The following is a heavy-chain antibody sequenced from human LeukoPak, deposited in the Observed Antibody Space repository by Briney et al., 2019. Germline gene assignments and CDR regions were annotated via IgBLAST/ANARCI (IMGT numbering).Heavy chain of an antibody. D-gene: IGHD2-2*01. CDR1: GYTFTNYG. J-gene: IGHJ4*02. Sequence: ASVKVSCKASGYTFTNYGVSWVRQAPGQGLEWMGWISAYNGNTNYAQKLQGRVTMTTDPSTSTAYMELRTLRSDDTVVYYCARAAEEEEYQLLCLDYWGQGTLVTVSS. V-gene: IGHV1-18*01. CDR2: ISAYNGNT. CDR3: ARAAEEEEYQLLCLDY.